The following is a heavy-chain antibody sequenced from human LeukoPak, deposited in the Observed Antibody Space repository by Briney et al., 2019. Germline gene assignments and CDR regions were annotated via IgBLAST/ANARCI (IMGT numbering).Heavy chain of an antibody. D-gene: IGHD6-19*01. J-gene: IGHJ5*02. CDR2: ISGSGGST. Sequence: PGGSLRLSCAASGFTFSSYGMSWVRQAPGKGLEWVSAISGSGGSTYYADPVKGRFTISRDNSKNTLYLQMNSLRAEDTAVYYCAKDGKQWLVHVSWFDPWGQGTLVTVSS. CDR1: GFTFSSYG. CDR3: AKDGKQWLVHVSWFDP. V-gene: IGHV3-23*01.